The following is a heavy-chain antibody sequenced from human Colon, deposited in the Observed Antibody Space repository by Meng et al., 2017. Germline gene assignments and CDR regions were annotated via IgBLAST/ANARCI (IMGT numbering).Heavy chain of an antibody. J-gene: IGHJ4*02. V-gene: IGHV4-31*03. CDR3: ARDTLYGTDY. CDR1: GGSIKSGGYH. Sequence: QVHLPESGPGLVRPSEDLSLVCTVSGGSIKSGGYHWSWVRQHPGKGLEYIGFMSDSGTTDYNPSLRSRVSISEIGSSKNQFSLTLRSVTAADTATYFCARDTLYGTDYWGQGVLVTVSS. D-gene: IGHD4-17*01. CDR2: MSDSGTT.